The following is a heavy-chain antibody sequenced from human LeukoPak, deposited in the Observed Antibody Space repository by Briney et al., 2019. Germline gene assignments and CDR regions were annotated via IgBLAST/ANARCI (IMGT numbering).Heavy chain of an antibody. Sequence: ASVKVSCKASGGTFSSYAISWVRQAPGRGLEWMGGIIPIFGTANYAQKFQGRVTITTDESTSTAYMELSSLRSEDTAVYYCARVNRGPYFDWLGPDYYYYMDVWGKGTTVTVSS. D-gene: IGHD3-9*01. J-gene: IGHJ6*03. V-gene: IGHV1-69*05. CDR3: ARVNRGPYFDWLGPDYYYYMDV. CDR1: GGTFSSYA. CDR2: IIPIFGTA.